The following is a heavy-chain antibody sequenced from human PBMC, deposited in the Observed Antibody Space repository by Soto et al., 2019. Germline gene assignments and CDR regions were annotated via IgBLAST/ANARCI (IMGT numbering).Heavy chain of an antibody. V-gene: IGHV3-7*01. J-gene: IGHJ4*02. CDR1: GFPFSSYW. CDR3: ARAGC. D-gene: IGHD6-19*01. CDR2: IKEDGSER. Sequence: GGSLRLSCAASGFPFSSYWMSWVRQAPGKGLEWVASIKEDGSERYYVDSVKGRFTISRDNAKNSLSLQMNNLRADDTAVYYCARAGCWGQGTLVTVSS.